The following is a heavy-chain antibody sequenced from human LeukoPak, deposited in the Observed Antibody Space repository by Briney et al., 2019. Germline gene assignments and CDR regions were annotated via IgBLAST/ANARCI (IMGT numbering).Heavy chain of an antibody. V-gene: IGHV3-21*01. CDR3: ARDRRRQLWLPTTDGFDI. CDR1: GFTVSSNY. CDR2: ISSRNSYI. J-gene: IGHJ3*02. Sequence: GGSLRLSCAASGFTVSSNYMSWVRQAPGKGLEWVSSISSRNSYIYYADSVKGRFTISRDNAKNSLYLQMNSLRAEDTAVYYCARDRRRQLWLPTTDGFDIWGQGTMVTVSS. D-gene: IGHD3-9*01.